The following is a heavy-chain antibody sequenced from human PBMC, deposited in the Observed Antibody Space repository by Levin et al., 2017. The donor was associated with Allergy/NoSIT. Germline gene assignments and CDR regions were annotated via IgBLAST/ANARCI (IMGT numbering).Heavy chain of an antibody. CDR3: AKDGGYYYGSGSYLGFAFDY. Sequence: GESLKISCAASGFTFSSYGMHWVRQAPGKGLEWVAVISYDGSNKYYADSVKGRFTISRDNSKNTLYLQMNSLRAEDTAVYYCAKDGGYYYGSGSYLGFAFDYWGQGTLVTVSS. D-gene: IGHD3-10*01. V-gene: IGHV3-30*18. CDR1: GFTFSSYG. J-gene: IGHJ4*02. CDR2: ISYDGSNK.